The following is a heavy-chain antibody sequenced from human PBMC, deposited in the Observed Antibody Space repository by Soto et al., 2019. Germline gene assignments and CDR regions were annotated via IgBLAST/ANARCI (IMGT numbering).Heavy chain of an antibody. D-gene: IGHD2-8*01. J-gene: IGHJ6*02. Sequence: QVQLQESGPGLVKPSETLSLTCTVSGGSISSYYWSWIRQPAGKGLEWIGRIYTSGSTNYNPSLKSRVTRSVDPSMNQFSLKLSSVTAAETAVYSCALCIEAPAAHYYDGMDVWGQGTTVPVSS. CDR1: GGSISSYY. CDR3: ALCIEAPAAHYYDGMDV. V-gene: IGHV4-4*07. CDR2: IYTSGST.